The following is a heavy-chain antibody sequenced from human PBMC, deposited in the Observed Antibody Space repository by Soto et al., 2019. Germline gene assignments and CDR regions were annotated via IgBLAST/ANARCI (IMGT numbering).Heavy chain of an antibody. V-gene: IGHV3-23*01. CDR2: ISGSGGST. Sequence: PGGSLRLSCAASGFTFSSYAMSWVRQAPGKGLEWVSAISGSGGSTYYADSVKGRFTISRGNSKNTLYLQMNSLRAEDTAVYYCAKGRLGSGSYYNPTDAFGIWGQGTMVTVSS. J-gene: IGHJ3*02. CDR1: GFTFSSYA. CDR3: AKGRLGSGSYYNPTDAFGI. D-gene: IGHD3-10*01.